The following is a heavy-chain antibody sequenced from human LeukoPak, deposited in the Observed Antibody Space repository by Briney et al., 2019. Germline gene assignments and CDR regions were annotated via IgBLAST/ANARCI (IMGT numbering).Heavy chain of an antibody. CDR3: ARDRVTVRWLQSNDAFDI. D-gene: IGHD5-24*01. CDR1: GYTFTSYG. Sequence: GASVKVSCKASGYTFTSYGISWVRQAPGQGLEWMGWISAYNGNTNYAQKLQGRVTMTTDTSTSTAYMELRSLRSDDTAVYYCARDRVTVRWLQSNDAFDIWGQGTMVTVSS. V-gene: IGHV1-18*01. CDR2: ISAYNGNT. J-gene: IGHJ3*02.